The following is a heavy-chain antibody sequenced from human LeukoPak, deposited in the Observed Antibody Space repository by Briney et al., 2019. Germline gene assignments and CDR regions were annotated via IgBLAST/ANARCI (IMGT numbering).Heavy chain of an antibody. CDR3: ARVYSSWGISWFDP. CDR1: GYTFTSYG. J-gene: IGHJ5*02. CDR2: IIPIFGTA. D-gene: IGHD6-13*01. Sequence: ASVKVSCKASGYTFTSYGISWVRQAPGQGLEWMGGIIPIFGTANYAQKFQGRVTITTDESTSTAYMELSSLRSEDTAVYYCARVYSSWGISWFDPWGQGTLVTVSS. V-gene: IGHV1-69*05.